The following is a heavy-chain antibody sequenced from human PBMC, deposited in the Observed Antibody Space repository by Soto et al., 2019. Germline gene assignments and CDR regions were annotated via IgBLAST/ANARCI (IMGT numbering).Heavy chain of an antibody. CDR2: INTNGGSR. CDR1: GFTFSSYV. CDR3: ARSSTSGDV. J-gene: IGHJ6*02. D-gene: IGHD2-2*01. Sequence: EVQLVQSGGGLVKPGGSLTLSCAASGFTFSSYVMNWVRQAPGKGLEWVSSINTNGGSRYYADSVRGRFTISRDNAQNSLYLQMNSLRADDTAVYYCARSSTSGDVWGQGTTVTVSS. V-gene: IGHV3-21*01.